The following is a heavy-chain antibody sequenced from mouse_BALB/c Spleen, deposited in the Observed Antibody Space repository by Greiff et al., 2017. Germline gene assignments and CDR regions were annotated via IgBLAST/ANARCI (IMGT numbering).Heavy chain of an antibody. CDR3: ARHSFITTVVAPCAMGY. J-gene: IGHJ4*01. Sequence: EVMLVESGGGLVQPGGSLKLSCAASGFTFSSYTMSWVRQTPEKRLEWVAYISNGGGSTYYPDTVKGRFTISRDNAKNTLYLQMSSLKSEDTAMYYCARHSFITTVVAPCAMGYWGQGTSVTVSS. CDR2: ISNGGGST. V-gene: IGHV5-12-2*01. D-gene: IGHD1-1*01. CDR1: GFTFSSYT.